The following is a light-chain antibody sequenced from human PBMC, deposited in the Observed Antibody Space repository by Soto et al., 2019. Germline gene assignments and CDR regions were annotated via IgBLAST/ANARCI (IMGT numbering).Light chain of an antibody. CDR1: QTINNW. Sequence: DIQMTQSPSTLSAFVGDRVTITCRASQTINNWLAWYQQKPGKAPKLLIYKASSLESGVPSRFSGSGSGTEFTLTISSLQPDAFATYYCQQYKSYSSYTFGQGTKLEIK. CDR2: KAS. J-gene: IGKJ2*01. CDR3: QQYKSYSSYT. V-gene: IGKV1-5*03.